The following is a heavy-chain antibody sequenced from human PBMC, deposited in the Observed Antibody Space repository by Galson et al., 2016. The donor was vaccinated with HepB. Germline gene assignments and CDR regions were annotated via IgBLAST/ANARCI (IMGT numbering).Heavy chain of an antibody. D-gene: IGHD3-3*01. Sequence: ILSLTCTVSGGSISSGGYYWNWIRQHPGKGLEWIGYIYYSGSTHYNPSLKSRLTMSVDTSKNQFSLKLSSVTAADTAVYYCARGPIFGVVISPFDSWGQGTLVTVSS. J-gene: IGHJ4*02. CDR3: ARGPIFGVVISPFDS. V-gene: IGHV4-31*03. CDR2: IYYSGST. CDR1: GGSISSGGYY.